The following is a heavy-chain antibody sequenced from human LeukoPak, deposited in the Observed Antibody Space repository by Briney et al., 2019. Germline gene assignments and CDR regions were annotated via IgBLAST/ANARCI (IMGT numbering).Heavy chain of an antibody. J-gene: IGHJ4*02. V-gene: IGHV4-34*01. Sequence: SETLSLTCAVCGGSFSGYYWSWIRQPPGKGLEWIGEINHSGSTNYNPSLKSRVTISVDTSKNQLSLKLSSVTAADTAVYYCARGRGWFQKYFDYWGQGTLVTVSS. CDR2: INHSGST. CDR3: ARGRGWFQKYFDY. D-gene: IGHD6-19*01. CDR1: GGSFSGYY.